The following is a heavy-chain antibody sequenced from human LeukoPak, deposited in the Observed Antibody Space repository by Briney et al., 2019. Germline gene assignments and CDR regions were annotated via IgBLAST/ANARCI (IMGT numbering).Heavy chain of an antibody. J-gene: IGHJ4*02. CDR3: AGLWQVAATDF. V-gene: IGHV3-7*01. Sequence: PGGSLRLSCAASGFTLSRYWMSWVRQAPGKGLEWVANIKQDGSEKFYVDSVKGRFTISRDNAENSLYLQMNSLRAEDTAVYYCAGLWQVAATDFWGQGTLVTVSS. CDR2: IKQDGSEK. D-gene: IGHD6-19*01. CDR1: GFTLSRYW.